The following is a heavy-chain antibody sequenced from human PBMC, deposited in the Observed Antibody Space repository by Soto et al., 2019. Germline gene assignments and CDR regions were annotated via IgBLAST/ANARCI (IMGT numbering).Heavy chain of an antibody. Sequence: QVQLQESGPGLVKPSETLSLTCSVSDGSISSYFWSWIRQPPGKGLEWMGYIHYSGSTNYNPSLNGRVTMSVDTSQNQISLKLSSATAADTAVYYCARLHQQAPKRNAFYIWGPGTMVTVSS. CDR3: ARLHQQAPKRNAFYI. CDR1: DGSISSYF. V-gene: IGHV4-59*01. J-gene: IGHJ3*02. CDR2: IHYSGST.